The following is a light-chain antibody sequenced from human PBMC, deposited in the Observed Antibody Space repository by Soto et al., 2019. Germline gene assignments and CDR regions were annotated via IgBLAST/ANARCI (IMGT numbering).Light chain of an antibody. CDR2: AAS. CDR3: QGISSAPLT. V-gene: IGKV1-39*01. J-gene: IGKJ4*02. CDR1: QSITTY. Sequence: DIQMTQSPSSLSASVGDRVTITCRASQSITTYLNWYRQKPGKAPKLLIYAASSLQSGVPSRFNGSGSETEITLSISSMQPQDFATYLCQGISSAPLTYGGGRKVDIK.